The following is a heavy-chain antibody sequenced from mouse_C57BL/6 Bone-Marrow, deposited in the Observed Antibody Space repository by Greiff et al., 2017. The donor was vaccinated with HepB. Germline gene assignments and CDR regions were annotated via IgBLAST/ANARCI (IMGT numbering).Heavy chain of an antibody. CDR1: GYTFTSYW. CDR3: ARGDYVSSWPWFAY. V-gene: IGHV1-52*01. J-gene: IGHJ3*01. CDR2: IDPSDSET. Sequence: QVQLKESGAELVRPGSSVKLSCKASGYTFTSYWMHWVKQRPIQGLEWIGNIDPSDSETHYNQKFKDKATLTVDKSSSTAYMQLSSLTSEDSAVYYCARGDYVSSWPWFAYWGQGTLVTVSA. D-gene: IGHD1-1*01.